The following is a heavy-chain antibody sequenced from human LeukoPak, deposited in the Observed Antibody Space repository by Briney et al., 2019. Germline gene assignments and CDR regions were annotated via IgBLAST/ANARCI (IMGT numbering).Heavy chain of an antibody. Sequence: PGGSLRLSCAASGFTFSTYNMSWVRQAPGKGLKWVSVIYSGGSTYYADSVKGRFTISRDNSKNTLYLQMNSLRAEDTAVYYCARGGRPWAFDIWGQGTMVTVSS. CDR3: ARGGRPWAFDI. J-gene: IGHJ3*02. CDR2: IYSGGST. CDR1: GFTFSTYN. D-gene: IGHD1-26*01. V-gene: IGHV3-66*01.